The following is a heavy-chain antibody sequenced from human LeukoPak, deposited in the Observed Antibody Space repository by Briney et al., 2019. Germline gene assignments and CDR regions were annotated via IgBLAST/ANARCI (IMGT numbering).Heavy chain of an antibody. J-gene: IGHJ5*02. V-gene: IGHV1-2*02. Sequence: GASVKVSCKASGYTFTGYYMHWVRQAPGQGLEWMGWINPKSGGTKLPQKFRGRVTMTRDTSITTAYMEVSRLTADDTAVYYCARGFGELFWFDAWGQGTLVTVSS. CDR1: GYTFTGYY. CDR2: INPKSGGT. CDR3: ARGFGELFWFDA. D-gene: IGHD3-10*01.